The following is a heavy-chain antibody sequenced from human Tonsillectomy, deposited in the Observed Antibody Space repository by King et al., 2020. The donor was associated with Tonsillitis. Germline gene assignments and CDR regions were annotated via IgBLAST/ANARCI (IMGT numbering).Heavy chain of an antibody. CDR3: ARSNYYDSRGYYYLAAFDV. V-gene: IGHV3-30*01. Sequence: VQLVQSGGGVVQPGRSLRLSCAASGFTFINYAMHWVRQAPGKGLEWVAVISYDGSKKYYADSVKGRFTISRDNSKNTLYLQMNSLRAEDTAVYYCARSNYYDSRGYYYLAAFDVWGQGTVVTVSS. CDR1: GFTFINYA. CDR2: ISYDGSKK. J-gene: IGHJ3*01. D-gene: IGHD3-22*01.